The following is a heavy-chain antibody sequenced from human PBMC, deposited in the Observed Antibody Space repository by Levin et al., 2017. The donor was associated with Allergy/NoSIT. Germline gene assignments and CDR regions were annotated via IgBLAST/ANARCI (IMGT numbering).Heavy chain of an antibody. Sequence: PSETLSLTCTVSGGSISSSSYYWGWIRQPPGKGLEWIGSIYYSGSTYYNPSLKSRVTISVDTSKNQFSLKLSSVTAADTAVYYCARQYDILTGYYSPADIYAFDSWGQGTMVTVSS. CDR3: ARQYDILTGYYSPADIYAFDS. V-gene: IGHV4-39*01. CDR2: IYYSGST. J-gene: IGHJ3*02. CDR1: GGSISSSSYY. D-gene: IGHD3-9*01.